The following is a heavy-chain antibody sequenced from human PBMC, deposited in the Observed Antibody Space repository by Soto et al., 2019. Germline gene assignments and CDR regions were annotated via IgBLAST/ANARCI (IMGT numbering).Heavy chain of an antibody. D-gene: IGHD2-2*01. CDR2: ISSNSRTI. J-gene: IGHJ6*03. CDR3: ARVRSSTTSVYYYYMDL. V-gene: IGHV3-48*01. Sequence: GGSLRLSCAGSGFTFNTFGINWVRQAAGKGLEWVSYISSNSRTIYYAGSVQGRFTISRDNAQNSLYLQMNSLRSEDTAVYYCARVRSSTTSVYYYYMDLWGKGTTVTVSS. CDR1: GFTFNTFG.